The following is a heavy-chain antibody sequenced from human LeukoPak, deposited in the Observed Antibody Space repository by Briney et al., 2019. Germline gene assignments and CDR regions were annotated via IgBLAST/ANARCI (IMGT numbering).Heavy chain of an antibody. Sequence: PGGSLRLSCAASGFTVSSNYMSWVRQAPGKGLEWVSVIYRAGATYYADSVKGRFTISRDNSKNTLYLQMNSLRADDTAVYYCARVTEGDYPDFWGQGTLVIVSS. D-gene: IGHD4-17*01. V-gene: IGHV3-66*01. CDR1: GFTVSSNY. CDR3: ARVTEGDYPDF. J-gene: IGHJ4*02. CDR2: IYRAGAT.